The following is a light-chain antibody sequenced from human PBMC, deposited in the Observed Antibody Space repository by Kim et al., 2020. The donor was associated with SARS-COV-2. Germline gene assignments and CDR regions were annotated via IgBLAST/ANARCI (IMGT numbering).Light chain of an antibody. CDR1: SSNIGSNY. CDR2: RNN. CDR3: AAWDDSLSGRV. V-gene: IGLV1-47*01. Sequence: ELTQPPSASGTPGQRVTISCSGSSSNIGSNYVYWYQQLPGTAPKLLIYRNNQRPSGVPDRFSGSKSGTSASLAISGLRSEDEADYYCAAWDDSLSGRVFGGGTQLNVL. J-gene: IGLJ3*02.